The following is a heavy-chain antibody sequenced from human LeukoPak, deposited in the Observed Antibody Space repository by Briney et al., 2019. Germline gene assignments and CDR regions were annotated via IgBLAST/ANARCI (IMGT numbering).Heavy chain of an antibody. CDR3: ARERYSSGWQHYYYMDV. Sequence: PSETLSLTCTVSGGSISSYYWSWIRQPPGKGLEWIGYIYYSGSTNYNPSLKSRVTISVDTSKNQFSLKLSSVTAADTAVYYCARERYSSGWQHYYYMDVWGKGTTVTVSS. V-gene: IGHV4-59*01. CDR1: GGSISSYY. CDR2: IYYSGST. D-gene: IGHD6-19*01. J-gene: IGHJ6*03.